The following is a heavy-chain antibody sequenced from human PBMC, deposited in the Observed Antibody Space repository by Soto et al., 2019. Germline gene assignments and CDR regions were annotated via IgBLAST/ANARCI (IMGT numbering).Heavy chain of an antibody. J-gene: IGHJ5*02. V-gene: IGHV1-69*02. D-gene: IGHD3-9*01. CDR2: INPILGIA. CDR1: GGTFSSYT. CDR3: ARCHYDSVAGMNGFDP. Sequence: QVQLVQSGAEVKKPGSSVKVSCKASGGTFSSYTISWVRQAPGQGLEWMGRINPILGIANYAQKFQGRVTITADKQQXXAYMELSRRRSEDTAVYYCARCHYDSVAGMNGFDPWGQGTLVTVSS.